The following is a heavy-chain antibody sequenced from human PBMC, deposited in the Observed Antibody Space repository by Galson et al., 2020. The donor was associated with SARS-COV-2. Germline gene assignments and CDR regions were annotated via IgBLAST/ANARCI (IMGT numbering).Heavy chain of an antibody. V-gene: IGHV4-39*07. CDR1: GGSVTNNIYF. D-gene: IGHD3-10*01. J-gene: IGHJ5*02. Sequence: ASETLSLTCSVSGGSVTNNIYFWAWIRQPPGKTLEWVGTIYYSGSTYYSPSLNSRVTISVDTSKNQLSLTLTSVTAADTAVYFCAKGAGSLNKGNWFDPWGQGTLVTVSS. CDR3: AKGAGSLNKGNWFDP. CDR2: IYYSGST.